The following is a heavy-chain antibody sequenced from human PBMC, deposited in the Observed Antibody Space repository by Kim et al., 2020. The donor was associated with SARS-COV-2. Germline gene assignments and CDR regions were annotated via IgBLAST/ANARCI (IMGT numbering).Heavy chain of an antibody. D-gene: IGHD4-17*01. J-gene: IGHJ4*02. CDR2: GSNK. V-gene: IGHV3-30-3*01. CDR3: ARGGALY. Sequence: GSNKYDADSVKDRFTISRDNSKNTLYLQMNSLRAEDTAVYYCARGGALYWGQGTLVTVSS.